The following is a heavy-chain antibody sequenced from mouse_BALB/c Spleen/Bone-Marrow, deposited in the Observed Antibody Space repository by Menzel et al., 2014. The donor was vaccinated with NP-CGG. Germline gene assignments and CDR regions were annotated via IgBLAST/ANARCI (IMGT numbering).Heavy chain of an antibody. D-gene: IGHD1-1*01. J-gene: IGHJ1*01. CDR3: ARYYNYYFDV. Sequence: VQLQQSGAEVVKPGASVRLSCKTSGYTFTNYWMHWVKQRPGQGLEWIGDMNPSNGRATYSEKFKSKATLTVDTSSSTAYMQLSSLTSEDSAVYYCARYYNYYFDVWGAGTPVTVSS. V-gene: IGHV1S81*02. CDR1: GYTFTNYW. CDR2: MNPSNGRA.